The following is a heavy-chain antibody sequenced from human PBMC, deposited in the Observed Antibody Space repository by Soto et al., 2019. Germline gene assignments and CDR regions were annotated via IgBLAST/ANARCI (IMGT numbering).Heavy chain of an antibody. CDR3: ARDFQGYSYGYGAFDI. D-gene: IGHD5-18*01. CDR2: IWYDGSNK. J-gene: IGHJ3*02. Sequence: PGGSLILSCAASGFPFSSYGMHWVRQSPGKGLEWVAVIWYDGSNKYYADSVKGRFTISRDNSKNTLYLQMNSLRAEDTAVYYCARDFQGYSYGYGAFDIWGQGTRVTVSS. V-gene: IGHV3-33*01. CDR1: GFPFSSYG.